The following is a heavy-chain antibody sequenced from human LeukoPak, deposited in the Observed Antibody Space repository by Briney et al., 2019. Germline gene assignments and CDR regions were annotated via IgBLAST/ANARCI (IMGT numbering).Heavy chain of an antibody. Sequence: SETLSLTCTVSGGSISSYYWSWIRQPPGKGLEWIGYIYYSGSTNYNPSLKSRVTISVDTSKNQFSLKLSSVTAADTAVYYCARDRGDYERWFDPWGQGTLVTVSS. V-gene: IGHV4-59*01. CDR2: IYYSGST. CDR3: ARDRGDYERWFDP. CDR1: GGSISSYY. J-gene: IGHJ5*02. D-gene: IGHD4-17*01.